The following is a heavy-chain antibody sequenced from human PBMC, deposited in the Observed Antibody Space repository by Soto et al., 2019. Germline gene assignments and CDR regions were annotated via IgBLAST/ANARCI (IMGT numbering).Heavy chain of an antibody. D-gene: IGHD3-3*01. V-gene: IGHV1-69*13. CDR2: IIPIFGTA. CDR1: GGTFSSYA. J-gene: IGHJ6*02. Sequence: SVKVSCKASGGTFSSYAISWVRQAPGQGLEWMGGIIPIFGTANYAQKFQGRVTITADESTSTAYMELSSLRSEDTAVYYCARERITIFGVVKPGYYYGMDVWGQGTTVTVSS. CDR3: ARERITIFGVVKPGYYYGMDV.